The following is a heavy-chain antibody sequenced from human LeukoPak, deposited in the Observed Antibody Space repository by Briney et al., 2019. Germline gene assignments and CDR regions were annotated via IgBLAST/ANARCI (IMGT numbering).Heavy chain of an antibody. CDR2: ISSSGSTI. V-gene: IGHV3-11*04. CDR1: GFTFSDYY. CDR3: ARDDLSANPDY. Sequence: GGSLRLSCAASGFTFSDYYMSWIRQAPGTGLEWVSYISSSGSTIYYADSVKGRFTISRDNAKNSLYLQMNSLRAEDTAVYYCARDDLSANPDYWGQGTLVTVSS. D-gene: IGHD4/OR15-4a*01. J-gene: IGHJ4*02.